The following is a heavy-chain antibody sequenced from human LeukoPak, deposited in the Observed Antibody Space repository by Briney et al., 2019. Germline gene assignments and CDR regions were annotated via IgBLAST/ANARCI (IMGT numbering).Heavy chain of an antibody. D-gene: IGHD2-15*01. Sequence: SETLSLTCTVSGGSISSYYWSWIRQPAGKGLEWIGRIYTSGSTNYNPSLKGRVTMSVDTSKNQFSLKLSSVTAADTAVYYCARLLYCSGGSCYGGSWFDPWGQGTLVTVSS. J-gene: IGHJ5*02. V-gene: IGHV4-4*07. CDR2: IYTSGST. CDR1: GGSISSYY. CDR3: ARLLYCSGGSCYGGSWFDP.